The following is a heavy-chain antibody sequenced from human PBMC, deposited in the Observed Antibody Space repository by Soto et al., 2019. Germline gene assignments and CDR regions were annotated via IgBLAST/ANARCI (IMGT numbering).Heavy chain of an antibody. D-gene: IGHD6-6*01. Sequence: EVQLLESGGGLVQPGGSLRLSCAASGFTFTSYAMNWVRQAPGKGLEWVSAISGSGGSTYYADSVKGRFTISRDNSKNALYLQMESLRAEDMAVYYCARDRGSSSSRRGFDFWGQGTLVTVSS. CDR2: ISGSGGST. CDR1: GFTFTSYA. J-gene: IGHJ4*02. CDR3: ARDRGSSSSRRGFDF. V-gene: IGHV3-23*01.